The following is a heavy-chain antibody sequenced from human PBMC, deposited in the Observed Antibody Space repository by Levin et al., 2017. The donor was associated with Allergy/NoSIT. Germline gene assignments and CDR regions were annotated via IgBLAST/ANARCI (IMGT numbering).Heavy chain of an antibody. D-gene: IGHD3-9*01. CDR3: ARTIYDIMTTYMDV. CDR2: MFSGGAT. Sequence: GGSLRLSCSASGLTVSDNYMTWVRQAPGKGLEWISLMFSGGATYYGDSVRGRFTISRDNSKNTLYLQMTSLRPDDTAIYFCARTIYDIMTTYMDVWGKGTMVTVSS. J-gene: IGHJ6*03. CDR1: GLTVSDNY. V-gene: IGHV3-66*02.